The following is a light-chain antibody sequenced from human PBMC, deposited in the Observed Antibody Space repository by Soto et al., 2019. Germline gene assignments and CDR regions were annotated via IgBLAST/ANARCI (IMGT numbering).Light chain of an antibody. V-gene: IGKV3-20*01. J-gene: IGKJ1*01. CDR2: GAS. CDR1: QSVSSNY. CDR3: QQYGSLSWT. Sequence: DIVVTQSPGTLSLSPGERATLSCRASQSVSSNYLAWYQQKPGQAPRLLIHGASTRATGVPDRFSGSGSGTDFTLTISRLEPEDFAVYHCQQYGSLSWTFGQGTKVEIK.